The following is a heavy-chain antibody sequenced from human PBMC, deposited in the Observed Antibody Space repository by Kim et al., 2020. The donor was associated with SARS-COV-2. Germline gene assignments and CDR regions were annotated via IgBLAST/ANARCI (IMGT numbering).Heavy chain of an antibody. J-gene: IGHJ4*02. CDR2: T. Sequence: TSYAQKFQGRVTMTRDPSISTAYMELSRLRSDDTAVYYCARVTTVVSSGCWGQGTLVTVSS. D-gene: IGHD4-17*01. V-gene: IGHV1-2*02. CDR3: ARVTTVVSSGC.